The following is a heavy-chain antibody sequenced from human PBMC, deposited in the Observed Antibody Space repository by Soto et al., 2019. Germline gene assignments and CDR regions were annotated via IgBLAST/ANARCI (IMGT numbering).Heavy chain of an antibody. CDR2: IYNSGRT. CDR3: ARLNGYCISSSCHGHYAMDV. Sequence: HTYTVSTATARTGTYPVCCILLHTKKGLEWIGSIYNSGRTYYNPSLNSRVTVSVDTSKNQFSLKVTSVTAADTAVYYCARLNGYCISSSCHGHYAMDVWGQGTTVT. V-gene: IGHV4-39*01. D-gene: IGHD2-2*01. CDR1: TATARTGTYP. J-gene: IGHJ6*02.